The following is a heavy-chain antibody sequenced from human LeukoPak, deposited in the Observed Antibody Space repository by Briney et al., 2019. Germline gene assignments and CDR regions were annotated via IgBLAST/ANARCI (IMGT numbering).Heavy chain of an antibody. V-gene: IGHV1-2*02. CDR1: GYTFTGYY. CDR3: ARDAHGHYYDRSGLLADWFDP. Sequence: ASVKVSCKASGYTFTGYYMHWVRQAPGQGLEWMGWINPNSGGTNYAQKFQGRVTMTRDTSISTAYMELSRLRSDDTAVYYCARDAHGHYYDRSGLLADWFDPWGQGTLVTVSS. D-gene: IGHD3-22*01. J-gene: IGHJ5*02. CDR2: INPNSGGT.